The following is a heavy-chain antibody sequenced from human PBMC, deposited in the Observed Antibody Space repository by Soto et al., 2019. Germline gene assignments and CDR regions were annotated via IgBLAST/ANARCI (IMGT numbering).Heavy chain of an antibody. CDR3: AKGDNLGPKTGYAFDP. CDR1: GDSVSSNTAS. CDR2: TYFRSKWYN. Sequence: SQPLSLTCAISGDSVSSNTASWNWIRQSPSRGLEWLGRTYFRSKWYNDYAVSVKSRIIINPDTSNNQFSLQLNSVTPEDTAVYFCAKGDNLGPKTGYAFDPWGQGIMVTVYS. D-gene: IGHD5-12*01. V-gene: IGHV6-1*01. J-gene: IGHJ5*02.